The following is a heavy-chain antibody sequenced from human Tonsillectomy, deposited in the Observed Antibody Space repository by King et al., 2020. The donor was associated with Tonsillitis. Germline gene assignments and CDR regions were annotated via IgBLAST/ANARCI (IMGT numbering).Heavy chain of an antibody. D-gene: IGHD4-17*01. CDR1: GGSISGNNYY. J-gene: IGHJ4*02. CDR2: IYYNGNT. Sequence: LQLQESGPGLVKPSETLSLTCTVSGGSISGNNYYWAWIRQPPGKGLEWIGSIYYNGNTYYKPSLKSRVTLSINTSKNQFSLKMSSVTAADTAVYYCARPTLGHGDYNDWGQGTLVTVSS. CDR3: ARPTLGHGDYND. V-gene: IGHV4-39*07.